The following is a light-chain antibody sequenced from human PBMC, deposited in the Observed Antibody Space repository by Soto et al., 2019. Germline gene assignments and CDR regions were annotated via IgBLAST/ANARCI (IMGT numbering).Light chain of an antibody. CDR3: SSYTGSSTS. CDR1: SSDVGRYNY. J-gene: IGLJ3*02. V-gene: IGLV2-14*01. Sequence: QSALNQPASVSGSPGQSITISCTGTSSDVGRYNYVSWYQQHPGKAPKLIIYDVSYRPSGVSDRFSGSKSGNTASLTISGLQAEDEADYYCSSYTGSSTSFGGGTKLTVL. CDR2: DVS.